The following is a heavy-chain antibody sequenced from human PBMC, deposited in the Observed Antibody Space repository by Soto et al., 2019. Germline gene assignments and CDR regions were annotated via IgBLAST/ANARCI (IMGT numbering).Heavy chain of an antibody. CDR1: GGSFSGYY. CDR3: ARDKITGLFGY. CDR2: IIHSGST. Sequence: SETLSLTCAVYGGSFSGYYWTWIRQPPGTGLEWIGEIIHSGSTNYNPSLKSRVTISVDTSKNQFSLKLTSVTSADTAVYYCARDKITGLFGYWGQGTLVTVSS. D-gene: IGHD2-8*02. J-gene: IGHJ4*02. V-gene: IGHV4-34*12.